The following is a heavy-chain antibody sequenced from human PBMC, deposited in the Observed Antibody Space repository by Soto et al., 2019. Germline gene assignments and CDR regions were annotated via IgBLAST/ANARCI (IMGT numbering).Heavy chain of an antibody. D-gene: IGHD5-18*01. J-gene: IGHJ4*02. CDR1: SYTFINYG. CDR3: ARAIAGGYGHTTLDY. V-gene: IGHV1-18*01. Sequence: VQLVQSGAEVKKPGASVKVSCKASSYTFINYGISWVRQAPGQGLEWMGWINVYNGNTDYVQKFQGRVTMTTDTSTSTAYIELRSLRSDDTAVYYCARAIAGGYGHTTLDYWGQGTLVTVSS. CDR2: INVYNGNT.